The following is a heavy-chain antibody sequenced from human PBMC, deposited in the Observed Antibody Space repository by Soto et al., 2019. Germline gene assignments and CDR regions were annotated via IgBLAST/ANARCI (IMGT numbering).Heavy chain of an antibody. CDR1: GDNVSSNSAA. J-gene: IGHJ6*03. Sequence: SQTLSLTCAISGDNVSSNSAAWNWIRQSPSRGLEWLGRTYYRSKWYNDYAVSVKSRITINPDTSKNQFSLQLNSVTPEDTAVYYCAREGFVAAAEKNGGYYYYYMDVWGKGTTVTVSS. D-gene: IGHD6-13*01. CDR3: AREGFVAAAEKNGGYYYYYMDV. V-gene: IGHV6-1*01. CDR2: TYYRSKWYN.